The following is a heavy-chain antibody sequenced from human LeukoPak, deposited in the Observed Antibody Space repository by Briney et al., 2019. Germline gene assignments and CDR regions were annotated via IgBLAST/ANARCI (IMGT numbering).Heavy chain of an antibody. Sequence: GGSLRLSCAASGFSVNRIFWTWVRQAPGKGLEWVSVIYGGGNTYYADSVKGRFTISTDNSKNTLYLQMNNLRVEDAALYYCAGSAGGALDFWGQGALVTVSS. J-gene: IGHJ4*02. CDR1: GFSVNRIF. CDR3: AGSAGGALDF. D-gene: IGHD1-26*01. CDR2: IYGGGNT. V-gene: IGHV3-66*01.